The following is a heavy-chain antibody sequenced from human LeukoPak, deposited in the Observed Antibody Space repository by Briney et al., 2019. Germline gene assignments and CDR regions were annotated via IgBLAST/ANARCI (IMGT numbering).Heavy chain of an antibody. J-gene: IGHJ4*02. CDR1: GFTFSSYA. CDR3: AKDDSCGHYCLPKNFDH. Sequence: PGGSLRLSCAASGFTFSSYAMSWVRQVPGKGLEWVSAISGSGSSTYYADSVKGRFTISRDNSKNTLYLQMNSLRAEDTAVYYCAKDDSCGHYCLPKNFDHWGQGTLVTVSS. CDR2: ISGSGSST. V-gene: IGHV3-23*01. D-gene: IGHD3-22*01.